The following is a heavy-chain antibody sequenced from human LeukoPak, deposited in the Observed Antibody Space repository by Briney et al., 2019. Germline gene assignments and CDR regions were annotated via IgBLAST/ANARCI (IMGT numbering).Heavy chain of an antibody. CDR3: AKDYGYSSSWYDY. CDR1: GFTFDDYG. CDR2: ISWNSASV. D-gene: IGHD6-13*01. J-gene: IGHJ4*02. Sequence: GGSLRLSCEASGFTFDDYGIHWVRQAPGKGLEWVSTISWNSASVGYVDSVKGRFTISRDNAKKTLYLQMNSLRPEDTALYYCAKDYGYSSSWYDYWGQGTLVTVSS. V-gene: IGHV3-9*01.